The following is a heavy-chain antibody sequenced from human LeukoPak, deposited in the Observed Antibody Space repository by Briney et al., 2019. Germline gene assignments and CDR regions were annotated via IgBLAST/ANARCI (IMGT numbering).Heavy chain of an antibody. CDR2: ISSSSAFI. Sequence: GGSLRLSCAASGFKFSDYSMNWVRQAPGKGLEWVSSISSSSAFIYYADSVKGRFTISRDNAKNSLYLQLNSLRAEDTAMYYCARVIAGIGGGGGGDYWGQGILVTVSS. D-gene: IGHD1-26*01. J-gene: IGHJ4*02. CDR3: ARVIAGIGGGGGGDY. CDR1: GFKFSDYS. V-gene: IGHV3-21*01.